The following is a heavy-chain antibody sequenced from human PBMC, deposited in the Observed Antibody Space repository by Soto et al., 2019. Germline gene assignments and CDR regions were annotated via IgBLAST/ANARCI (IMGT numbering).Heavy chain of an antibody. J-gene: IGHJ4*02. CDR1: GGSISSSNW. CDR2: IYHSGST. V-gene: IGHV4-4*02. Sequence: TVSLTCAVSGGSISSSNWWSWVRQPPGKGLEWIGEIYHSGSTNYNPSLKSRVTISVDKSKNQFSLKLSSVTAADTAVYYCARVAGVINYYFDYWGQGTLVTVSS. CDR3: ARVAGVINYYFDY. D-gene: IGHD3-10*01.